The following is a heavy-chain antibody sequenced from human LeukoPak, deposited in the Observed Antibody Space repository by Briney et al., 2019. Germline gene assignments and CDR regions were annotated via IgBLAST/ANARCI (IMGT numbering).Heavy chain of an antibody. D-gene: IGHD1-26*01. CDR3: ARGRGGATTGFDH. CDR1: AYTFSVYY. CDR2: INSNSGAR. J-gene: IGHJ4*02. Sequence: ASVTVSCTSSAYTFSVYYMHWVRQAPGQGLEPMGWINSNSGARNYAPKFQGRVTFSRDNSISTAYMELSSLRSDDTAIYYCARGRGGATTGFDHWGQGTLVTVSS. V-gene: IGHV1-2*02.